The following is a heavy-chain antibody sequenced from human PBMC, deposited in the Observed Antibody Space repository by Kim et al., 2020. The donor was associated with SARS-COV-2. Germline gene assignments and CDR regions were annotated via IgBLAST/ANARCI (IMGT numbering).Heavy chain of an antibody. J-gene: IGHJ3*02. Sequence: GGSLRLSCAASGFTFSSYDMHWVRQATGKGLEWVSAIGTAGDTYYPGSVKGRFTISRENAKNSLYLQMNSLGAGDTAVYYCARARVTITMVRGVLLDAFDIWGQGTMVTVSS. CDR1: GFTFSSYD. CDR2: IGTAGDT. D-gene: IGHD3-10*01. V-gene: IGHV3-13*01. CDR3: ARARVTITMVRGVLLDAFDI.